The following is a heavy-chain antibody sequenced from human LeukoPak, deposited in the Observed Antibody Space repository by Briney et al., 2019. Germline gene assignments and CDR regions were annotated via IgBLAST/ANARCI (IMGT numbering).Heavy chain of an antibody. J-gene: IGHJ6*02. V-gene: IGHV4-31*03. CDR2: IYYSGST. Sequence: SETLSLTCTVSGGSISSGGYYWSWIRQHPGKGLEWIGYIYYSGSTYYNPSLKSRVTIPVDTSKNQFSLKLSSVTAADTAVYYCARYGIARYYYYGMDVWGQGTTVTVSS. CDR3: ARYGIARYYYYGMDV. D-gene: IGHD6-13*01. CDR1: GGSISSGGYY.